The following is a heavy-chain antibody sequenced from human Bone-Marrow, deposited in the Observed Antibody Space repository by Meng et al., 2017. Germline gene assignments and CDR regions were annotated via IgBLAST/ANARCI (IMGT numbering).Heavy chain of an antibody. V-gene: IGHV3-64*01. CDR3: ARSGGELPLDY. D-gene: IGHD1-26*01. J-gene: IGHJ4*02. CDR2: ISSNGGST. Sequence: GESLKISCAAFGFTFSSYAMHWVRQAPGKGLEYVSAISSNGGSTYYANSVKGRFTISRDNSKNTLYLQMGSLRAEDMAVYYCARSGGELPLDYWGQGTLVTVSS. CDR1: GFTFSSYA.